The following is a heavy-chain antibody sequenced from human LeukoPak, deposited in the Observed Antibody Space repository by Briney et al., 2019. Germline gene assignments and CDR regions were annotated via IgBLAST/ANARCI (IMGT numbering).Heavy chain of an antibody. CDR1: GASFSSSTYY. CDR3: ARHAGGISATGTRPFDY. D-gene: IGHD6-13*01. CDR2: IYYSGST. J-gene: IGHJ4*02. Sequence: SETLSLTCTVSGASFSSSTYYWGWIRQPPGKGLEWIGSIYYSGSTYYNPSLKSRITMSVDTSKNQFSLKLSSVTAADTAVYYCARHAGGISATGTRPFDYWGQGTLVTVSS. V-gene: IGHV4-39*01.